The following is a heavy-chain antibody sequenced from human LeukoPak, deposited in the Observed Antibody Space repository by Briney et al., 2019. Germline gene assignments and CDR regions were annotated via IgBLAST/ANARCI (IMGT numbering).Heavy chain of an antibody. Sequence: ASVKVSCKASGYTFTSYGITWVRQAPGQGLEWVGWISAYNGNTNYEQKLQGRVTMTRDTSTSTVYMELRSLRSDDTAVYYCARLGLPYYYYYMDVWGKGTTVTVSS. V-gene: IGHV1-18*04. CDR1: GYTFTSYG. CDR2: ISAYNGNT. J-gene: IGHJ6*03. CDR3: ARLGLPYYYYYMDV. D-gene: IGHD1-7*01.